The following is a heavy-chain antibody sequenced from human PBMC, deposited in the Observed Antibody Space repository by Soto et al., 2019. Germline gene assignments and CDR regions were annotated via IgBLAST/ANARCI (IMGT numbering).Heavy chain of an antibody. Sequence: SETLSLTXAVYGGSFSGYYWSWIRQPPGKGLEWIGEINHSGSTNYNPSLKSRVTISVDTSKNQFSLKLSSVTAADTAVYYCARGNGGYDYVWWSYRANWFDPWGQGTLVTVSS. CDR3: ARGNGGYDYVWWSYRANWFDP. CDR2: INHSGST. V-gene: IGHV4-34*01. J-gene: IGHJ5*02. CDR1: GGSFSGYY. D-gene: IGHD3-16*02.